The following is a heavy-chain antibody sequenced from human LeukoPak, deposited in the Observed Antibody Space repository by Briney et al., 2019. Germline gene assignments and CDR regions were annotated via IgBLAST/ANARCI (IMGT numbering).Heavy chain of an antibody. V-gene: IGHV4-59*08. J-gene: IGHJ5*02. CDR3: GRQTTTAFNWFDP. Sequence: SETLSLTCTVSGGSISSYYWSWIRQPPGKGLEWIGYIYYSGSTNYNPSLKSRVTISVDRSKNQISLKLISVTAADTAVYYCGRQTTTAFNWFDPWGQGTLVTVSS. D-gene: IGHD1-7*01. CDR2: IYYSGST. CDR1: GGSISSYY.